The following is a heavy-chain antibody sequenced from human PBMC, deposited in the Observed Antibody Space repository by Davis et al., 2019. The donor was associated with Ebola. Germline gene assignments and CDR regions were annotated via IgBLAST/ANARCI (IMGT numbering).Heavy chain of an antibody. D-gene: IGHD2-21*02. CDR2: INPNSGGT. Sequence: ASVKVSCKASGYTFTGYYMHWVRQAPGQGLEWMGRINPNSGGTNYAQKFQGRVTMTRDTSTTTVYMELRSLRSDDTALYYCARGPAGDVVVTVPFDHWGQGTLVTVSS. J-gene: IGHJ4*01. CDR3: ARGPAGDVVVTVPFDH. CDR1: GYTFTGYY. V-gene: IGHV1-2*06.